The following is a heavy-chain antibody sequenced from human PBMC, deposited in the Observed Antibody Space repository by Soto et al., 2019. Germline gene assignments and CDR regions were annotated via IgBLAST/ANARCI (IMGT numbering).Heavy chain of an antibody. Sequence: SETLSLTCTVSGGSISSGGYYWSWIRQHPGKGLEWIGYIYYSGSTYYNPSLKSRVTISVDTSKNQFSLKLSSVTAADTAVYYCARGEFRSSSWFDPWGQGTLVTVSS. CDR2: IYYSGST. D-gene: IGHD6-6*01. V-gene: IGHV4-31*03. J-gene: IGHJ5*02. CDR1: GGSISSGGYY. CDR3: ARGEFRSSSWFDP.